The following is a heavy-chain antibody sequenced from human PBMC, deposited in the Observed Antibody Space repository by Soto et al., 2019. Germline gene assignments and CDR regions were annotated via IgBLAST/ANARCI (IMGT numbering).Heavy chain of an antibody. CDR3: STDSYINIIVVPFDY. D-gene: IGHD3-22*01. CDR2: IKSKSDGGTT. CDR1: GFTFSNAW. Sequence: GGSLRLSCAASGFTFSNAWINWVRQAPGKGLEWVGRIKSKSDGGTTDYAAPVKGRFAISRDDSKNLVYMQMNSLKTEDTAVYYCSTDSYINIIVVPFDYWGHGTLVTVSS. V-gene: IGHV3-15*07. J-gene: IGHJ4*01.